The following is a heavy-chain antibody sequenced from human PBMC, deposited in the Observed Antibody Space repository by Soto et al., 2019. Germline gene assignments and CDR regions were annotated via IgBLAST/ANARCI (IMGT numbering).Heavy chain of an antibody. D-gene: IGHD3-3*01. V-gene: IGHV3-23*01. CDR2: ISGSGGST. CDR1: GFTFSSYA. CDR3: AKDLPGTYDLWSGYHYSMNV. J-gene: IGHJ6*02. Sequence: GGSLRLSCAASGFTFSSYAMSWVRQAQGKGLEWVSAISGSGGSTYYADSVKGRFTISRDNSKNTLYLQMNSLRAEDTAVYYCAKDLPGTYDLWSGYHYSMNVWGQGTTAAVSS.